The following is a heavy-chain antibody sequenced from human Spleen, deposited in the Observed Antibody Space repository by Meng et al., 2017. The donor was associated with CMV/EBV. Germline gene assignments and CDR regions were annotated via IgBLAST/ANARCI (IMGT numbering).Heavy chain of an antibody. V-gene: IGHV4-4*02. Sequence: CGSINTPNWWSWVRQPPGKGLEWIGEIYHNGRASYNPSLKSRGIISIDKAQNQFSLRVNSVTAADTAVDYCARTSFCTSTSCRIFDYWGHGTLVTVSS. J-gene: IGHJ4*01. CDR2: IYHNGRA. CDR3: ARTSFCTSTSCRIFDY. D-gene: IGHD2-2*01. CDR1: CGSINTPNW.